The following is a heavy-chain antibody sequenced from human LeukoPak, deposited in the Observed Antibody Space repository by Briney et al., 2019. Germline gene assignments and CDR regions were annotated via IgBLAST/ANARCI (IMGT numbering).Heavy chain of an antibody. CDR3: ARDWGVSARPGYMDV. CDR1: GGSISGYY. Sequence: SETLSLTCTVSGGSISGYYWTWIRQPPGKGLEWIGYVLYIGSTNYNPSLQSRVTISLETSKNQFSLKLSSVTAADTAVYYCARDWGVSARPGYMDVWGKGTTVTVSS. D-gene: IGHD6-6*01. J-gene: IGHJ6*03. CDR2: VLYIGST. V-gene: IGHV4-59*01.